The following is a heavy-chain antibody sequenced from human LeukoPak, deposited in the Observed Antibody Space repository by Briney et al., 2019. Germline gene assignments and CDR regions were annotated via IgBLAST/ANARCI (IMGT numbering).Heavy chain of an antibody. Sequence: SETLSLTCTVSGDSISRYYWSWIRQPAGKGLEWIGRIYTSGSTNYNPSLKSRVTMSVDTSKNQFSLKLSSVTAADTAVYYCARQIASAGTAGFDFWGQGALVTVSS. CDR2: IYTSGST. CDR1: GDSISRYY. CDR3: ARQIASAGTAGFDF. V-gene: IGHV4-4*07. D-gene: IGHD6-13*01. J-gene: IGHJ4*02.